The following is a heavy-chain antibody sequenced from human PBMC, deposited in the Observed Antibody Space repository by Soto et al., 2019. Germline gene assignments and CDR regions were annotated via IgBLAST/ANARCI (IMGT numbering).Heavy chain of an antibody. V-gene: IGHV4-59*08. CDR3: ARWGFTNYFDY. CDR1: GCSISSYY. CDR2: IYYSGST. J-gene: IGHJ4*02. D-gene: IGHD7-27*01. Sequence: PSETLSLTCTVSGCSISSYYWSWIRQPPGKGLEWIGYIYYSGSTNYNPPLKSRVTISVDTSKNQFSLKLSSVTAADTAVYYCARWGFTNYFDYWGQGTLVTVSS.